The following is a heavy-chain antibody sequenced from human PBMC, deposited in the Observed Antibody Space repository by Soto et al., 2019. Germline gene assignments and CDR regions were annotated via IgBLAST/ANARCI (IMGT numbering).Heavy chain of an antibody. J-gene: IGHJ4*02. CDR2: IIPMFATA. Sequence: QVQLVQSGAEVKKPGSSVKVSCKASGGTFSTYAISWVRQAPGQGLEWMGRIIPMFATANYAQKFQGRVTITADDFTNTGYMGVSSLRSEDTAVYYCATGTPNFGAAVDHWGQGTLVTVSS. CDR1: GGTFSTYA. V-gene: IGHV1-69*01. CDR3: ATGTPNFGAAVDH. D-gene: IGHD3-16*01.